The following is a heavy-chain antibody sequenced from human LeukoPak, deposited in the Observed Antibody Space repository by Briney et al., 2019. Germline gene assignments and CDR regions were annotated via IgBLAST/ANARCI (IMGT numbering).Heavy chain of an antibody. CDR2: ISGYSGNT. D-gene: IGHD3-22*01. Sequence: SVKVSCKASVYTFTSYGINWVRQAPGQGLEWMGWISGYSGNTNFAQNLQDRFTFTTDSSTSTAYMELRGLRSDDTPVYYCARDPLYYDSTAYRYYFDSWGQGTLVTVSS. CDR3: ARDPLYYDSTAYRYYFDS. V-gene: IGHV1-18*01. J-gene: IGHJ4*02. CDR1: VYTFTSYG.